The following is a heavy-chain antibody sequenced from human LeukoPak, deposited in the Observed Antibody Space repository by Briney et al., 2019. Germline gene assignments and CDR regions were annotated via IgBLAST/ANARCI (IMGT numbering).Heavy chain of an antibody. V-gene: IGHV3-21*04. J-gene: IGHJ3*02. CDR1: GFSFSDYN. D-gene: IGHD3-22*01. CDR2: ISSGSSHI. CDR3: AKDSTYYYDSSGYYYGKYAFDI. Sequence: GGSLRLSCAASGFSFSDYNMNWVRQAPGKGLEWVSSISSGSSHIYYADSVKGRFTISRDNAKNSLYLQMNSLRAEDTALYYCAKDSTYYYDSSGYYYGKYAFDIWGQGTMVTVSS.